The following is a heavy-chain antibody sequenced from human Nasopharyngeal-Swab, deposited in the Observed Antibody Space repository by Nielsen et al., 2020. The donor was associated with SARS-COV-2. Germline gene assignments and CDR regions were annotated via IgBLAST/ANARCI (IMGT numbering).Heavy chain of an antibody. J-gene: IGHJ1*01. CDR1: GLTVSSTY. D-gene: IGHD2-2*01. V-gene: IGHV3-53*01. Sequence: GGSLRLSCAVFGLTVSSTYMNWVRQAPGKGLEWVSVTEIGGTTHYADSVKGRFSISRDSSTNTLYLQMNNVRAEDTAVYYCARDLGGGYCTTTNCPGSWGQGTLVTVSS. CDR3: ARDLGGGYCTTTNCPGS. CDR2: TEIGGTT.